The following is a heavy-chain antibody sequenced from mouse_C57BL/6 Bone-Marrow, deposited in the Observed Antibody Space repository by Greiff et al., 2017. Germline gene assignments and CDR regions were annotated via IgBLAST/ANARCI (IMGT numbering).Heavy chain of an antibody. CDR2: IYPGSGST. CDR3: ARWVACYYGNYVGAMDY. CDR1: GYTFTSYW. V-gene: IGHV1-55*01. D-gene: IGHD2-1*01. J-gene: IGHJ4*01. Sequence: QVQLQQPGAELVKPGASVKMSCKASGYTFTSYWITWVKQRPGQGLEWIGDIYPGSGSTNYNEKFKSKATLTVDTSSSTAYMQLSSLTSEDSAVYYCARWVACYYGNYVGAMDYWGQGTSVTVSA.